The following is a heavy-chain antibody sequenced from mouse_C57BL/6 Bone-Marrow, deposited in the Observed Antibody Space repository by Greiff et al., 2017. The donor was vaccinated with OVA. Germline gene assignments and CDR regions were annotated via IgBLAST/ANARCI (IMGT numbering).Heavy chain of an antibody. CDR3: ARHEDGYYASYFDY. CDR1: GYAFSSSW. CDR2: IYPGDGDT. V-gene: IGHV1-82*01. D-gene: IGHD2-3*01. J-gene: IGHJ2*01. Sequence: VQLQQSGPELVKPGASVKISCKASGYAFSSSWMNWVKQRPGKGLEWIGRIYPGDGDTNYTGKFKGKVTLTADKSSSTAYMQLSSLTSEDSAVYVCARHEDGYYASYFDYWGQGTTLTVSS.